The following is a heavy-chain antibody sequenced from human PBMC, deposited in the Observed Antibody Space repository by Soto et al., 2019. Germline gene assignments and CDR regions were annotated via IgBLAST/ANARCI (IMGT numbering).Heavy chain of an antibody. CDR2: IYYSGST. CDR3: ARLRVAAAGTGWFDP. Sequence: ETLSLTCTVSGGSISSYYWSWIRQPPGKGLEWIGYIYYSGSTNYNPSLKSRVTMSVDTSKNQFSLKLSSVTAADTAVYYCARLRVAAAGTGWFDPWGQGTLVTVS. J-gene: IGHJ5*02. V-gene: IGHV4-59*01. D-gene: IGHD6-13*01. CDR1: GGSISSYY.